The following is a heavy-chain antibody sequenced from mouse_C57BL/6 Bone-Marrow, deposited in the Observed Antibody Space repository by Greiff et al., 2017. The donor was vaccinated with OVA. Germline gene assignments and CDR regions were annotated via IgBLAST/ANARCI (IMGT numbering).Heavy chain of an antibody. V-gene: IGHV5-2*01. D-gene: IGHD2-3*01. CDR1: AYEFPSHD. CDR2: INSDGGST. J-gene: IGHJ3*01. Sequence: EVKVVESGGGLVQPGESLKLSCESNAYEFPSHDMSWVRKTPEKRLELVAAINSDGGSTYYPDTMERRFIISRDNTKKTLYLQMSSLRSEDTALYYCARHGDGYYVAWFAYWGQGTLVTVSA. CDR3: ARHGDGYYVAWFAY.